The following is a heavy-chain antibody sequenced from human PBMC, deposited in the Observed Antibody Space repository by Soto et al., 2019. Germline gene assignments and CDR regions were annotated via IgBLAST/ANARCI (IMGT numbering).Heavy chain of an antibody. D-gene: IGHD2-15*01. J-gene: IGHJ3*01. CDR1: GFTFSSYT. CDR2: VSGTGTRT. CDR3: AKDPNTDLLGGFEL. Sequence: RALRLSCAASGFTFSSYTISWVRQAPGKGLEWVSGVSGTGTRTYYADSVKGRFTISRDNSESTLSLQMNSLRDEDTAVYYCAKDPNTDLLGGFELGGQGTMVTVSS. V-gene: IGHV3-23*01.